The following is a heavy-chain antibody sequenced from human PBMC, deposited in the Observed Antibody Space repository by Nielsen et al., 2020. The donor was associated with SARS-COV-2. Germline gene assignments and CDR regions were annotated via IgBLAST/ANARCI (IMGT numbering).Heavy chain of an antibody. D-gene: IGHD6-13*01. CDR2: ISYDGSNK. V-gene: IGHV3-30*18. Sequence: GESLKISCAASGFTFSSYGMHWVRQAPGKGLEWVAVISYDGSNKYYADSVKGRFTISRDNSKNTLYLQMNSLRAEDTAVYYCAKMYYSSSWYAHFFDYWGQGTPVTVSS. J-gene: IGHJ4*02. CDR3: AKMYYSSSWYAHFFDY. CDR1: GFTFSSYG.